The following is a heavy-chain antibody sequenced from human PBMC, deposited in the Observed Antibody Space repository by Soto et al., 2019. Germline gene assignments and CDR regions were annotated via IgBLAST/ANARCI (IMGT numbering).Heavy chain of an antibody. V-gene: IGHV4-59*01. D-gene: IGHD4-17*01. J-gene: IGHJ5*02. CDR2: IYDSGST. CDR3: AREAGVRSPFDP. Sequence: AETLAITCTISVDSIKIYSLTWIRQPPGKGLEWIGYIYDSGSTNYNPSLKSRVTISVDTSKNQLSLKLTSVTAADTAMYYCAREAGVRSPFDPWGQGTMVTVSS. CDR1: VDSIKIYS.